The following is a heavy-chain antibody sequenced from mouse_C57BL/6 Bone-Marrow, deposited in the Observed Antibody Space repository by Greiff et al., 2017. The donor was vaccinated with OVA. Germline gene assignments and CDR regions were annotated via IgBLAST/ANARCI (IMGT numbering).Heavy chain of an antibody. V-gene: IGHV1-69*01. CDR2: IDPSDSYT. D-gene: IGHD1-1*01. Sequence: QVQLKQPGAELVMPGASVKLSCKASGYTFTSYWMHWVKQRPGQGLEWIGEIDPSDSYTNYNQKFKGKSTLTVDKSSSTAYMQLSSLTSEDSAVYYCAREDYYGSSYFDSWGKGTTLTVSS. J-gene: IGHJ2*01. CDR3: AREDYYGSSYFDS. CDR1: GYTFTSYW.